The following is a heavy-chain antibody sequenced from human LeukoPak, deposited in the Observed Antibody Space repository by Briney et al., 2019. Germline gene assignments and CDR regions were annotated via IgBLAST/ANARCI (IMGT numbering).Heavy chain of an antibody. D-gene: IGHD6-19*01. CDR2: IYASGNT. Sequence: SETLSLTCTVSGGSVSSASYYWAWIRQPPGKGLEWIGYIYASGNTNYNPSLKSRVTISVDTSKNQFSLKLSSVTAADTAVYYCARDPPVAGTSWGQGTLVTVSS. J-gene: IGHJ4*02. CDR1: GGSVSSASYY. CDR3: ARDPPVAGTS. V-gene: IGHV4-61*01.